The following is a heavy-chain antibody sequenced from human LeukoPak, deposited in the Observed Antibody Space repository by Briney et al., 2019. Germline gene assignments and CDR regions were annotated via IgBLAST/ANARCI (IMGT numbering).Heavy chain of an antibody. CDR1: GFTFGDYG. CDR2: IRSKTYGGTI. Sequence: PGGSLRLSCTPSGFTFGDYGLSWFRQGPGKGLQWVGFIRSKTYGGTIEYAASVKGRFTISRDDSKSIAYLQMNSLKTEDTAVYYCARAPYYDFILDYWGQGTLVTVSS. CDR3: ARAPYYDFILDY. V-gene: IGHV3-49*03. J-gene: IGHJ4*02. D-gene: IGHD3-3*01.